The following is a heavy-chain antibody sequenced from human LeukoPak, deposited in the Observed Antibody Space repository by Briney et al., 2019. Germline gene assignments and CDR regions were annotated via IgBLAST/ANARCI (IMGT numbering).Heavy chain of an antibody. CDR3: ARLGQVMVRGDYFDY. Sequence: SGPALVNPTQTLTLTCSFSGFSLTTTGMCVTWIRHPPGKALEWLGRIDWEDDKYYSTSLKTRLTISKDTSKNQVVLTLTNVDPVDTGTYYCARLGQVMVRGDYFDYWGQGILVTVSS. J-gene: IGHJ4*02. V-gene: IGHV2-70*11. D-gene: IGHD3-10*01. CDR1: GFSLTTTGMC. CDR2: IDWEDDK.